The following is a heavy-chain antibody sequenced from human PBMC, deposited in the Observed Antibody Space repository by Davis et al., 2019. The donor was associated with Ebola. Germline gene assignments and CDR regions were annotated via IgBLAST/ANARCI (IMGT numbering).Heavy chain of an antibody. D-gene: IGHD4-17*01. CDR2: IYSSGST. CDR3: ARDFRGDYGDSGAVEY. J-gene: IGHJ4*02. Sequence: PSETLSLTCTVSGGSISSYFWSWIRQPAGKGLEWIGRIYSSGSTNYNPSLKTRVTMSVDTSKNHFSLKVNSVTAADTAVYYCARDFRGDYGDSGAVEYWGQGTLVTVSS. V-gene: IGHV4-4*07. CDR1: GGSISSYF.